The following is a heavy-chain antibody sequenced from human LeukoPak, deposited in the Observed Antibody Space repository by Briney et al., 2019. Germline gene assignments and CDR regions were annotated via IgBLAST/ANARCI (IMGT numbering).Heavy chain of an antibody. CDR2: IYYSGSI. J-gene: IGHJ4*02. V-gene: IGHV4-39*01. D-gene: IGHD3-22*01. Sequence: SETLSLTCTVSGGSISSSSYYWGWIRQPPGKGLEWIGSIYYSGSIYYNPSLKSRVTISVDTSKNQFSLKLSSVTAADTAVYYCARHFYDGRTWYYDSSGYYYFDYWGQGTLVTVSS. CDR3: ARHFYDGRTWYYDSSGYYYFDY. CDR1: GGSISSSSYY.